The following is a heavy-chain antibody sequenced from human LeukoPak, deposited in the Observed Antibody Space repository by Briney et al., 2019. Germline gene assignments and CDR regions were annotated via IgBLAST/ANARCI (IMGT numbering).Heavy chain of an antibody. D-gene: IGHD2-8*02. CDR2: IYRSGTT. J-gene: IGHJ4*02. CDR1: GGSISSTNW. CDR3: ARRSPYSTGWSSYFDY. V-gene: IGHV4-4*02. Sequence: SETLSLTCAVSGGSISSTNWWSWVRQPPGKGREWIGEIYRSGTTNYKPSLKSRVTISLDTSRNHFSLKLTSVTAADSAVYYCARRSPYSTGWSSYFDYWGQGALVTVSS.